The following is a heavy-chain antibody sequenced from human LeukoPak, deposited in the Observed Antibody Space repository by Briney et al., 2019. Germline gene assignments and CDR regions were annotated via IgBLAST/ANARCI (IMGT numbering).Heavy chain of an antibody. Sequence: SETLSLTCTVSDGSMRNYYWHWIRQSPGKGLEWIGHISHGGSTDYNPSLKSRVTISVDTSKNQFSLKLSSVTAADTAVYYCARHLREGYCSSTSCPTFDYWGQGTLVTVSS. CDR2: ISHGGST. J-gene: IGHJ4*02. V-gene: IGHV4-59*08. CDR1: DGSMRNYY. CDR3: ARHLREGYCSSTSCPTFDY. D-gene: IGHD2-2*01.